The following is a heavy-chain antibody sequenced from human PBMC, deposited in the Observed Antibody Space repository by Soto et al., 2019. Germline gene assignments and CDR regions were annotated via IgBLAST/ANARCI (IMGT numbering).Heavy chain of an antibody. CDR2: VIPFLSIA. Sequence: QVHLVQSGAEVKKPGSSVKVSCKTSGGTFSSYTISWVRQAPGQGLEWMGRVIPFLSIANYAQKFLGRVTIAAANSTSTAYMELSSLRSEDTAVYYCARDSTVYYSGFKSWGQGTLVTVSS. CDR1: GGTFSSYT. CDR3: ARDSTVYYSGFKS. V-gene: IGHV1-69*08. J-gene: IGHJ5*02. D-gene: IGHD5-12*01.